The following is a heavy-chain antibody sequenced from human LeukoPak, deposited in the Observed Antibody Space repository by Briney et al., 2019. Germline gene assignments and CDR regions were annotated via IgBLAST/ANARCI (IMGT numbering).Heavy chain of an antibody. CDR2: MNPNSGNT. Sequence: ASVTVSFTASGYTFTSYDINWVRQATGQGLEWMGWMNPNSGNTGYAQKFQGRVTMTRNTSISTAYMELSSLRSEDTAVYYCARAELYGRDPGGQGTLVTVSS. D-gene: IGHD3-10*01. CDR1: GYTFTSYD. V-gene: IGHV1-8*01. CDR3: ARAELYGRDP. J-gene: IGHJ5*02.